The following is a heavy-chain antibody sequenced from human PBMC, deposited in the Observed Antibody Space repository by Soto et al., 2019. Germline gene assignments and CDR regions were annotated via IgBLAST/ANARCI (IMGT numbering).Heavy chain of an antibody. V-gene: IGHV2-5*02. CDR3: IQSRCGGDCLQSYASHYYYGMDV. J-gene: IGHJ6*01. D-gene: IGHD2-21*02. CDR1: GFSLSTSGVG. Sequence: QITLKESGPTLVKPTQTLTLTCTFSGFSLSTSGVGVGWIRQPPGKALEWLALIYWDDDKRYRPSLRSRLTLSKDTSKNQVVLTMTNMDPVDTATYYCIQSRCGGDCLQSYASHYYYGMDVW. CDR2: IYWDDDK.